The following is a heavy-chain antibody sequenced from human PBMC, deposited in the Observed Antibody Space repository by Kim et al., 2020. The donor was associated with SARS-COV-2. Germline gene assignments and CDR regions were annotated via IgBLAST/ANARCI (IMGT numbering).Heavy chain of an antibody. CDR3: ARAGSSISWYYFGY. Sequence: SETLSLTCTVSGGSVTSVSYYWSWIRQPPGKGLEWIGYVYYNGRTNYNPSLKSRVTVSVDTSKNQFSLELSSVTAADTAVYYCARAGSSISWYYFGYWGQGTLVTVSS. CDR1: GGSVTSVSYY. D-gene: IGHD6-13*01. V-gene: IGHV4-61*01. J-gene: IGHJ4*02. CDR2: VYYNGRT.